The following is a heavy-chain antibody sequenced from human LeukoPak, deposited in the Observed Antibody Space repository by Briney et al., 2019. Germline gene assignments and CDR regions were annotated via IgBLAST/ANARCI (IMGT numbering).Heavy chain of an antibody. V-gene: IGHV4-59*01. CDR1: GGSISSYY. Sequence: SETLSLTCTVSGGSISSYYWSWIRQPPGKGLEWIGYIYYSGSTNYNPSLKSRVTISVDTSKNQFSLKLSSVTAADTAVYYCARISIVGAYWYFDLWGRGTLVTVSS. CDR2: IYYSGST. D-gene: IGHD1-26*01. J-gene: IGHJ2*01. CDR3: ARISIVGAYWYFDL.